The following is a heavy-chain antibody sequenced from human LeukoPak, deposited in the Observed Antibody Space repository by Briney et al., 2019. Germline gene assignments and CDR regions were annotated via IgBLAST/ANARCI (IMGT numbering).Heavy chain of an antibody. CDR3: ARDKGITGRADY. D-gene: IGHD1-20*01. CDR2: ISSSSSYI. J-gene: IGHJ4*02. Sequence: PGGSLRLSCAAPGFTFSSYSMNWVRQAPGKGLEWVSSISSSSSYIYYADSVKGRFIISRDNAKNSLYLQMNSLRAEDTAVYYCARDKGITGRADYWGQGTLVTVSS. CDR1: GFTFSSYS. V-gene: IGHV3-21*01.